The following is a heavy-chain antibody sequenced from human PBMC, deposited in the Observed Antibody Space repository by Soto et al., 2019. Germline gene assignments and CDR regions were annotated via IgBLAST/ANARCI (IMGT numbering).Heavy chain of an antibody. CDR3: GRERQWEPVPY. CDR1: GYSFSNYG. D-gene: IGHD1-26*01. V-gene: IGHV1-18*01. CDR2: ISGYNSNT. J-gene: IGHJ4*02. Sequence: VQLVQSGGEVKQPGASVKVSCRASGYSFSNYGITWVRQAPGQGLEWMGWISGYNSNTNYAQKFEGRVRMTKDTTRSTAYLEVRSLRFDDTAVYYGGRERQWEPVPYWGQGTPVTVSS.